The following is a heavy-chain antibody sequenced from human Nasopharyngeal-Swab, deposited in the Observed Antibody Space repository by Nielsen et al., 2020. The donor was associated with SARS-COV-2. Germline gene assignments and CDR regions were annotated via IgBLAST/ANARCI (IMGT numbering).Heavy chain of an antibody. CDR3: ARYIIAARPLYYYYGMDV. Sequence: GESLKISCAASGVTFSSYSMNWVRQAPGKGLEWVSSISSSSSYIYYADSVKGRFTISRDNAKNSLYLQMNSLRAEDTAVYYCARYIIAARPLYYYYGMDVWGQGTTVTVSS. CDR2: ISSSSSYI. D-gene: IGHD6-6*01. J-gene: IGHJ6*02. CDR1: GVTFSSYS. V-gene: IGHV3-21*01.